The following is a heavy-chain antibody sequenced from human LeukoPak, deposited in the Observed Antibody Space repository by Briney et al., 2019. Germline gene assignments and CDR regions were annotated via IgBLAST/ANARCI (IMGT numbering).Heavy chain of an antibody. V-gene: IGHV3-66*01. D-gene: IGHD3-22*01. J-gene: IGHJ4*02. CDR1: GFTVSNSY. CDR3: ARNYYDSSAYYYFDY. CDR2: IYSGGGT. Sequence: GASLRLSCAASGFTVSNSYMNWVRQAPGKGLEWVSLIYSGGGTYYADSVKGRFTISRDNSKNTLHLQMNSLRAEDTAVYYCARNYYDSSAYYYFDYWGQGTLVTVSS.